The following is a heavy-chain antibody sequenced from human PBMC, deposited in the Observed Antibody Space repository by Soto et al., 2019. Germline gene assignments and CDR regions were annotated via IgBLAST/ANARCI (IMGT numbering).Heavy chain of an antibody. D-gene: IGHD3-9*01. CDR2: ISAYNGNT. J-gene: IGHJ4*02. CDR1: GYTFTSYG. CDR3: ARGLYYDILTGSQGYFDY. Sequence: WASVKVSCKVSGYTFTSYGISWVRQAPGQGLEWMGWISAYNGNTNYAQKLQGRVTMTTDTSTSTAYMELRSLRSDDTAVYYCARGLYYDILTGSQGYFDYWGQGTLVTVSS. V-gene: IGHV1-18*04.